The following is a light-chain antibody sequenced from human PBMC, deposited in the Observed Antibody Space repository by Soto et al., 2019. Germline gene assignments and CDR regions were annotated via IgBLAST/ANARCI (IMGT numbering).Light chain of an antibody. CDR2: DAS. Sequence: DIQMTQSPSTLSASVGDRVTITCRASQGILVWLAWYQQKPGKAPKLLIYDASNLESGVPSRFSGSGSGTEFTLTITSLQPDDFATYYCQQYIRYPLTFGGGTKVEIK. CDR3: QQYIRYPLT. J-gene: IGKJ4*01. V-gene: IGKV1-5*01. CDR1: QGILVW.